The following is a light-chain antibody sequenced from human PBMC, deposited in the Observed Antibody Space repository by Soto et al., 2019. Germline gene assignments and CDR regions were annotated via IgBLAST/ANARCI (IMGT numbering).Light chain of an antibody. CDR3: ASYTTSSNYV. J-gene: IGLJ1*01. Sequence: QSALTQPASVSGSPGQSITISCTGSSSDVGAYNYVSWYQQHPGKAPQLMIYDVSNRPSGVSNRFSGSKSGNTASLTISGIQAEDEADYYCASYTTSSNYVFGTGTKVTVL. CDR2: DVS. V-gene: IGLV2-14*01. CDR1: SSDVGAYNY.